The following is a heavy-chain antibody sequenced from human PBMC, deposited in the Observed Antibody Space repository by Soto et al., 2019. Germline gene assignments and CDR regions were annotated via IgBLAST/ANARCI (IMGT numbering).Heavy chain of an antibody. V-gene: IGHV1-69*13. D-gene: IGHD2-15*01. J-gene: IGHJ4*02. CDR1: GGTFNSNA. CDR2: IIPIFGTA. Sequence: SVKVSCKASGGTFNSNAISWVRQAPGQGLEWVGGIIPIFGTADYAQKLQGRVTITADESTRTAYMELTSLRSEDTAIYYCARLGYCRGGTCSGEDYWGQGTLVTVSS. CDR3: ARLGYCRGGTCSGEDY.